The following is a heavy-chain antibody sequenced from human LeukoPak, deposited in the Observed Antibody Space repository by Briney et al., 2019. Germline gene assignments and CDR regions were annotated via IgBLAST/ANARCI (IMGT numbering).Heavy chain of an antibody. CDR2: INPNSGGT. D-gene: IGHD4-11*01. CDR3: ARWMATVTTPDY. V-gene: IGHV1-2*02. J-gene: IGHJ4*02. CDR1: GYTFNGFY. Sequence: ASVKVSCKASGYTFNGFYLHWVRQAPGQGLEWMGWINPNSGGTNYAQKFQGRVTMTRDTSISTAYLELSRLRSADTAVYYCARWMATVTTPDYWGQGTLVTVSS.